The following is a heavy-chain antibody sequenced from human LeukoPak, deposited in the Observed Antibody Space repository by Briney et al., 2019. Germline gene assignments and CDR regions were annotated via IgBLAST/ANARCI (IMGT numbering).Heavy chain of an antibody. CDR1: GFTFSSYW. D-gene: IGHD3-22*01. Sequence: PGGSLRLSCAASGFTFSSYWMHWVRQAPGKGLVWVSRIKSDGSTRYADSVKGRFTISRDNAKSTVSLQMNSLRAEDTGVYYCARAPSEIGGYYPEYFRHWGQGTLVTVSP. CDR3: ARAPSEIGGYYPEYFRH. J-gene: IGHJ1*01. CDR2: IKSDGST. V-gene: IGHV3-74*01.